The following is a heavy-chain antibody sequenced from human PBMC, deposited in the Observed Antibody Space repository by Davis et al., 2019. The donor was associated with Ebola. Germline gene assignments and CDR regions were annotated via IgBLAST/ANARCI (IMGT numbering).Heavy chain of an antibody. CDR1: GFTFSSYA. J-gene: IGHJ6*02. CDR3: ARGPRGLFHYYYYGMDV. Sequence: GESLKISCAASGFTFSSYAMSWVRQAPGKGLEWVSAISGSGGSTYYADSVKGRFTISRDNSKNTLYLQMNSLRAEDTAVYYCARGPRGLFHYYYYGMDVWGQGTTVTVSS. D-gene: IGHD4/OR15-4a*01. CDR2: ISGSGGST. V-gene: IGHV3-23*01.